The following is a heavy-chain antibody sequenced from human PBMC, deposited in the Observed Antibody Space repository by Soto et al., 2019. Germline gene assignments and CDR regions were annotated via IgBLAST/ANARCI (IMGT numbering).Heavy chain of an antibody. CDR3: ARDRYYDSSGYVNYDAFDI. V-gene: IGHV3-48*02. D-gene: IGHD3-22*01. CDR1: GFTFSSYS. J-gene: IGHJ3*02. CDR2: ISSSSSTI. Sequence: EVQLVESGGGLVQPGGSLRLSCAASGFTFSSYSMNWVRQAPGKGLEWVSYISSSSSTIYYADSVNGRFTISRDNAKNSLYMQMNSLRDEDTAVYYCARDRYYDSSGYVNYDAFDIWGQGTMVTVSS.